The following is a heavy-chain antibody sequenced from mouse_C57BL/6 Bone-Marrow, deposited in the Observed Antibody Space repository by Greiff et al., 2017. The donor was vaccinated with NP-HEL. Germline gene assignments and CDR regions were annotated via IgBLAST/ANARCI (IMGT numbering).Heavy chain of an antibody. CDR1: GYSITSDY. D-gene: IGHD3-2*02. Sequence: VQLKESGPGLAKPSQTLSLTCSVTGYSITSDYWNWIRKFPGNKLEYMGYISYSGSTYYNPSLKSRLSITRDTYKNQYYLQLNSVTTEDTATDYCEREGRTAQATYAMDYWGQGTSVTVSS. V-gene: IGHV3-8*01. J-gene: IGHJ4*01. CDR3: EREGRTAQATYAMDY. CDR2: ISYSGST.